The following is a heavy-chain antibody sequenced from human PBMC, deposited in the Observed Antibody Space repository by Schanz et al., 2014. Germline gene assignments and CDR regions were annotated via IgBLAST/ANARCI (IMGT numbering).Heavy chain of an antibody. V-gene: IGHV1-69*08. D-gene: IGHD2-21*01. CDR1: RSTFSSYT. CDR2: FIPILGIA. J-gene: IGHJ4*02. Sequence: QVQLVQSGAEVKKPGSSVKVSCKASRSTFSSYTISWVRQARGQGLEWVGRFIPILGIANYAQKFQGRVTNTAGTSTTTAYMELSGLRSEETAVYYCARDRLECGAECYSVEVFEIWGQGTLVTVAS. CDR3: ARDRLECGAECYSVEVFEI.